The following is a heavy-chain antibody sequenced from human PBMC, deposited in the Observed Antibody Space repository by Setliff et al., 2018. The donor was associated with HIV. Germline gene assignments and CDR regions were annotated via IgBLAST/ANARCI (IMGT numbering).Heavy chain of an antibody. V-gene: IGHV1-24*01. Sequence: GASVKVSCKVSGYTLTELSMHWVRQTPGKGPEWMGGSDPEAGETIYAQKFQGRVTMTEDTSTDTAYMELSSLRSEDPAVYYCATLSLTLYYNFWSGRDWYFDLWGRGTLVTVSS. CDR2: SDPEAGET. J-gene: IGHJ2*01. CDR1: GYTLTELS. CDR3: ATLSLTLYYNFWSGRDWYFDL. D-gene: IGHD3-3*01.